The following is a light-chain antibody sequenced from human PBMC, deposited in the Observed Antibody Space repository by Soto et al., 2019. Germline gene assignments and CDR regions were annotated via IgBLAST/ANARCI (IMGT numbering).Light chain of an antibody. CDR3: NSYTSSSTGV. V-gene: IGLV2-14*01. CDR1: SSDVGGYSF. J-gene: IGLJ2*01. Sequence: QSVLTQPASVSGSPGQSITISCTGTSSDVGGYSFVSWYQQHPGKAPKLMIYDVSNRPSGVSNRFSGSKSGNTASLTISGLQAEDVADYYCNSYTSSSTGVFGGGTKLTVL. CDR2: DVS.